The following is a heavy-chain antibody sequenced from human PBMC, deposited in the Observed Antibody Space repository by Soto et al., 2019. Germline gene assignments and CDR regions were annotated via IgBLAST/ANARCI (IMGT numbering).Heavy chain of an antibody. V-gene: IGHV4-30-4*01. J-gene: IGHJ1*01. CDR2: IFYSGDT. CDR3: VGTGTTDDF. Sequence: VQLQGSGPGLVKPSQTLSLTCTVSGASVNTGDYYWSYIRQSPGKGLEWLGYIFYSGDTYYNPPLKSRATISLNTSRNQISLTLTSVTDADTAVYFCVGTGTTDDFWGQGTLVTVSS. CDR1: GASVNTGDYY. D-gene: IGHD1-7*01.